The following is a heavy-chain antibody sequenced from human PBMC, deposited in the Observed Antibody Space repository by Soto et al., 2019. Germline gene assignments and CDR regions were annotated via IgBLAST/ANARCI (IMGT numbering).Heavy chain of an antibody. V-gene: IGHV3-23*01. J-gene: IGHJ4*02. D-gene: IGHD3-16*02. CDR2: ISGSGGST. CDR3: AKMYYDYIWGSYRLPYYFDY. Sequence: GGSLRLSCAASGFTFSSYAMSWVRQAPGKGLEWVSAISGSGGSTYYADSVKGRFTISRDNSKNTLYLQMNSLRAEDTAVYYCAKMYYDYIWGSYRLPYYFDYWGQGTLVTVS. CDR1: GFTFSSYA.